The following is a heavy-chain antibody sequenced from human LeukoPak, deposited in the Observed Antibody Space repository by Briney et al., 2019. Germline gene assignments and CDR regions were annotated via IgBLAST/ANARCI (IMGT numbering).Heavy chain of an antibody. D-gene: IGHD3-22*01. CDR3: ARDIVYYSSRGYYADYGMDV. V-gene: IGHV3-74*01. Sequence: GGSLRLSCAASGFTFSSYWMHWVRHTPGKGLVWVSRINSDASSTSYADSVKGRFTISRDNAKNTLYLQMNSLRAEDTAVYYCARDIVYYSSRGYYADYGMDVWGQGTTVTVSS. CDR2: INSDASST. CDR1: GFTFSSYW. J-gene: IGHJ6*02.